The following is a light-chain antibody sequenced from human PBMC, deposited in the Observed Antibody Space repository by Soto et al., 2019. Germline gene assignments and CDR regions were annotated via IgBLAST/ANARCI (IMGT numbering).Light chain of an antibody. CDR1: QSVRNY. J-gene: IGKJ1*01. V-gene: IGKV3-11*01. CDR3: QQRSKMPLT. Sequence: EIVLTQSPAPLSLSPGETATLSCRASQSVRNYLAWYQQKPGQAPRLLIYDASNRATGIPARFSGTGSETDFTLTISSLEPEDFAIYYCQQRSKMPLTFGHGTKVDLK. CDR2: DAS.